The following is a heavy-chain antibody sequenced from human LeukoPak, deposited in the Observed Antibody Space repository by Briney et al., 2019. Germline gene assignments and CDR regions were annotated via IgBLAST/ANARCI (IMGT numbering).Heavy chain of an antibody. CDR2: IKRESDGGKA. CDR3: TTDPRPEKLADLGH. Sequence: KTGGSLRLSCAGSGFIFNNAWMSWVRQAPGKGLEWVGRIKRESDGGKADYAAPVRGRFTISKDDSKNTLYLQMTGLKTEDTAVYYCTTDPRPEKLADLGHWCQGTLVTVSS. V-gene: IGHV3-15*01. CDR1: GFIFNNAW. D-gene: IGHD5-24*01. J-gene: IGHJ4*02.